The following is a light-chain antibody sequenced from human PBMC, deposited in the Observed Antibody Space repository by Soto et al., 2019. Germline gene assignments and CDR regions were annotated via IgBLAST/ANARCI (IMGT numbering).Light chain of an antibody. Sequence: SLLAQPRPVSGSPGQAGTISCTGTIIDVGGYPYVSWYQQHPGQAHKLMIYDVSKRPSGVPDRFSGSKSGNTASLTISGLQAEDEADYYCCSYAGSYFFGTGTKVTVL. V-gene: IGLV2-11*01. J-gene: IGLJ1*01. CDR2: DVS. CDR3: CSYAGSYF. CDR1: IIDVGGYPY.